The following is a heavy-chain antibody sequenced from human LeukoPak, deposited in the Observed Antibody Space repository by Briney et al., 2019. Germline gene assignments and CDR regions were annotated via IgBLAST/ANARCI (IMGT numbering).Heavy chain of an antibody. CDR1: GFTFSNHW. CDR3: VRRYMATSAEDFDY. J-gene: IGHJ4*02. V-gene: IGHV3-7*01. Sequence: GGSLRLPCAASGFTFSNHWMSWVRQAPGKGLEWVANINQEVSEIYYADSVRGRFIISRDNAKNSMYLQMNTLRAEDTAVYYCVRRYMATSAEDFDYWSQGTLVTVFS. CDR2: INQEVSEI. D-gene: IGHD3-16*02.